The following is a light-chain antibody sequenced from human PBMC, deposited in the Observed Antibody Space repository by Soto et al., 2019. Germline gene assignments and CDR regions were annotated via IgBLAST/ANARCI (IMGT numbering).Light chain of an antibody. CDR1: QSISTY. CDR2: AAS. CDR3: QQSYSMPWT. V-gene: IGKV1-39*01. Sequence: DIQMTQSPSSLSASVGDGVTITCRASQSISTYLNWYQQKPGRAPNLLIYAASSLQSGVPSRFSGSGSGTDFTLTISSLQPEDFATYFCQQSYSMPWTFGQGTKVDIK. J-gene: IGKJ1*01.